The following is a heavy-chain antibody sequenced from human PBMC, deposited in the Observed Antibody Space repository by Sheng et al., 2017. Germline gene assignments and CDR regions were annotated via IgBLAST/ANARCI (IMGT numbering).Heavy chain of an antibody. CDR1: GFTFSNYS. J-gene: IGHJ4*02. V-gene: IGHV3-48*01. CDR2: ISSSSSAI. Sequence: EVQLVESGGGLVQPGGSLRLSCAASGFTFSNYSMNWVRQAPGKGLEWVSYISSSSSAIYYADSVKGRFTISRDNAKNSLYLQMSSLRAGDTAVYYCARGGNDYTDYWGQGTLVTVSS. D-gene: IGHD3-16*01. CDR3: ARGGNDYTDY.